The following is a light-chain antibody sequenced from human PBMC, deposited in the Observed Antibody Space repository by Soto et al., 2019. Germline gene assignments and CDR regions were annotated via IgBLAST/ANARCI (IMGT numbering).Light chain of an antibody. CDR2: GVS. J-gene: IGLJ1*01. V-gene: IGLV2-14*03. Sequence: QSVLTQPASVSRSPGRSITISCTGTSSDVGGFNSVSWYQLYPGKAPKLIIYGVSNRPSGVSQRFSGSKSGNTASLTISGLRAEHEAEYYCSSYSDTTTRVFGTGTKVTVL. CDR1: SSDVGGFNS. CDR3: SSYSDTTTRV.